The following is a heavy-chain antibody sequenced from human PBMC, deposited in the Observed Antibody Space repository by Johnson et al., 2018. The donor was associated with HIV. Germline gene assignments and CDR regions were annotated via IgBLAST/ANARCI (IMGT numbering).Heavy chain of an antibody. J-gene: IGHJ3*02. D-gene: IGHD2-15*01. V-gene: IGHV3-53*01. CDR1: GFTVSSNY. CDR3: ARDSVILVDGAFDI. Sequence: QLVESGGGLIQPGGSLRLSCAASGFTVSSNYMSWVRQAPGKGLEWVSVIYSGGSTYYADSVKGRFTISRDNSKNTLYLQMNSLRAEDTAVYYCARDSVILVDGAFDIWGQGTMVTVSS. CDR2: IYSGGST.